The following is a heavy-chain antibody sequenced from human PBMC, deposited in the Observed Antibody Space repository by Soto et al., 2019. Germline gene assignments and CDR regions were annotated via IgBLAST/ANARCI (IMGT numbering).Heavy chain of an antibody. CDR1: VYTFTRYT. D-gene: IGHD2-15*01. V-gene: IGHV1-3*01. CDR3: ARGIATGQLDH. Sequence: XSVKVSCKGSVYTFTRYTMNWVRQAPGQRLEWMGWINPDNGNTKSSQKFQDRVIITRDTSASTAYMDLSSLRSEDTAVYYCARGIATGQLDHWGQGALVTVSS. J-gene: IGHJ5*02. CDR2: INPDNGNT.